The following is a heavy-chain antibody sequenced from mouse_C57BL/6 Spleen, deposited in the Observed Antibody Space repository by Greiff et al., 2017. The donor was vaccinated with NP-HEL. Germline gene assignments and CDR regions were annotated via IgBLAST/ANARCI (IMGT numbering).Heavy chain of an antibody. D-gene: IGHD1-1*01. CDR1: GYTFTSYW. J-gene: IGHJ2*01. CDR2: IHPNSGST. CDR3: ASYGSSYYFGY. V-gene: IGHV1-64*01. Sequence: VQLQQPGAELVKPGASVKLSCKASGYTFTSYWMHWVKQRPGQGLEWIGMIHPNSGSTNYNEKFKSKATLTVDKSSSTAYMQLSSLTSEDSAVYYCASYGSSYYFGYWGQGTTLTVSS.